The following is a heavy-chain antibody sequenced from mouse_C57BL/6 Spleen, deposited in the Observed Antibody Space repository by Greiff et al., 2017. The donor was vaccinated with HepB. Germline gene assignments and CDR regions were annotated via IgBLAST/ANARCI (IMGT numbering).Heavy chain of an antibody. CDR3: ARTEGYDSWYFDV. V-gene: IGHV5-17*01. CDR2: ISSGSSTI. J-gene: IGHJ1*03. Sequence: DVHLVESGGGLVKPGGSPKLSCAASGFTFSDYGMHWVAYISSGSSTIYYADTVKGRFTISRDNAKNTLFLQMTSLRSEDTAMYYCARTEGYDSWYFDVWGTGTTVTVSS. D-gene: IGHD2-2*01. CDR1: GFTFSDYG.